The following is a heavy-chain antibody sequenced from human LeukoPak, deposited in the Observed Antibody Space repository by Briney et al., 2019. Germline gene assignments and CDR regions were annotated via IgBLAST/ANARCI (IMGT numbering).Heavy chain of an antibody. D-gene: IGHD3-10*01. V-gene: IGHV3-48*03. CDR2: ISSSGSTI. CDR3: ARGRGRRDYYYYYMDV. Sequence: GGSLRLSCAASGFTFSSYEMNWVRQAPGKGLEWVSYISSSGSTIYYADSVKGRFTISRDNAKNSLYLQMNSLRAEDTALYYCARGRGRRDYYYYYMDVWGKGTTVTVSS. CDR1: GFTFSSYE. J-gene: IGHJ6*03.